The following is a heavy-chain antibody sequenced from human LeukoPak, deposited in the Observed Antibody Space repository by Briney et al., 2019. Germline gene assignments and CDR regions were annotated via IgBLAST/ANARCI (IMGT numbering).Heavy chain of an antibody. CDR1: GGSFSGYY. CDR3: ASIRASYLFDH. CDR2: INHSGST. J-gene: IGHJ4*02. V-gene: IGHV4-34*01. Sequence: SETLSLTCAVYGGSFSGYYWSWIRQPPGKGLEWIGEINHSGSTNYNPSLKSRVTISVDTSKNQFSLKLSSVTAADTAVYYCASIRASYLFDHWGQGTLVTVSS. D-gene: IGHD1-14*01.